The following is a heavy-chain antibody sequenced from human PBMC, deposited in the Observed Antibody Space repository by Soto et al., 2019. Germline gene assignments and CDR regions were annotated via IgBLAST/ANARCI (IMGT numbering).Heavy chain of an antibody. CDR3: ARDQVAWEMNPPRRITGTTVDY. CDR1: GFTFSSYG. CDR2: IWYDGSNK. Sequence: GGSLRLSCAASGFTFSSYGMHWVRQAPGKGLEWVAVIWYDGSNKYYADSVKGRFTISRDNSKNTLYLQMNSLRAEDTAVYYCARDQVAWEMNPPRRITGTTVDYWGQGTLVTVSS. D-gene: IGHD1-20*01. V-gene: IGHV3-33*01. J-gene: IGHJ4*02.